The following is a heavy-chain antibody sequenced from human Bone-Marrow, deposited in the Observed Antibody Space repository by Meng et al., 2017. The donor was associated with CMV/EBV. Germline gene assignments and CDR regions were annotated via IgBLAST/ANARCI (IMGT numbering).Heavy chain of an antibody. Sequence: GGEGRRPGAAGTASAKSPETTLPGYYRHGVRQAPGQGIEWMGGITPKSGGKTYAQKFQGRVTMTRDTSISKAYMELGRLRSDDPAVYYWAGGGEWLEWGDFDYWGQGTLVTVSS. J-gene: IGHJ4*02. CDR1: ETTLPGYY. V-gene: IGHV1-2*02. CDR3: AGGGEWLEWGDFDY. CDR2: ITPKSGGK. D-gene: IGHD6-19*01.